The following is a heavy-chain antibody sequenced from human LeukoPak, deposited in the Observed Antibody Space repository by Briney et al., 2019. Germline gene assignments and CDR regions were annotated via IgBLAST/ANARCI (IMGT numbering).Heavy chain of an antibody. Sequence: GGSLRLSCTVSGFTVSSNSMSWVRQAPGKGLEWVSFIYSDNTHYSDSVKGRFTISRDNSKNTLYLQMNSLRAEDTAVYYCAELGITMIGGVWGKGTAVTISS. V-gene: IGHV3-53*01. D-gene: IGHD3-10*02. CDR3: AELGITMIGGV. CDR1: GFTVSSNS. CDR2: IYSDNT. J-gene: IGHJ6*04.